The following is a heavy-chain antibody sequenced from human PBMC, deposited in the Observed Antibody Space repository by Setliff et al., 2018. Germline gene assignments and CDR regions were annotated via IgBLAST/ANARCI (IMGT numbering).Heavy chain of an antibody. V-gene: IGHV4-39*07. J-gene: IGHJ3*02. CDR2: IYFGGNT. Sequence: SETLSLTCTVPGGSISDNGYFWGWVRQPPGKGLEWIGSIYFGGNTYFNPSFKSRVTMSIDTSNSQFSLKLSSVTAADTAIYYCARDASASDGRNAFDIWGQGTMVTVS. CDR3: ARDASASDGRNAFDI. D-gene: IGHD1-26*01. CDR1: GGSISDNGYF.